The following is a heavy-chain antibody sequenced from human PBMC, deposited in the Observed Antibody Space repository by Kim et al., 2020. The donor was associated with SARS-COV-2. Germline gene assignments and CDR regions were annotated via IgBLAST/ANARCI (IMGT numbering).Heavy chain of an antibody. CDR1: GGSNSSYY. CDR3: ARHAYYYGSGSYYKGRGDAFDI. CDR2: IYYSGST. V-gene: IGHV4-59*08. J-gene: IGHJ3*02. D-gene: IGHD3-10*01. Sequence: SETLSLTCTVSGGSNSSYYWSWIRQPPGKGLEWIGYIYYSGSTNYNPSLKSRVTISVDTSKNQFSLKLSSVTAADTAVYYCARHAYYYGSGSYYKGRGDAFDIWGQGTMVTVSS.